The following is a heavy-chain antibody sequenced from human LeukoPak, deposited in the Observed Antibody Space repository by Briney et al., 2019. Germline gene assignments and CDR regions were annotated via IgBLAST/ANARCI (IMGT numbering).Heavy chain of an antibody. Sequence: PSETLSLTCSVSGGSISSYYWSWIRQPPGKGLEWMGYIYYSGTTNYNPSLKSRVTISVDTSKNRFSLKLSSVTAADTAVYYCAREIAGYAFDIWGQGTMVIVSS. CDR2: IYYSGTT. CDR3: AREIAGYAFDI. J-gene: IGHJ3*02. CDR1: GGSISSYY. V-gene: IGHV4-59*01. D-gene: IGHD6-13*01.